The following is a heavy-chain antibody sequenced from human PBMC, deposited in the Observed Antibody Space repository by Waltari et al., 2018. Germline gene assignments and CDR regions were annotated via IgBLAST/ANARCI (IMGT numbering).Heavy chain of an antibody. CDR3: AREVAVAGTMGD. CDR1: GGTFSSYT. J-gene: IGHJ4*02. V-gene: IGHV1-69*08. Sequence: QVQLVQSGAEVKKPGSSVKVSCKASGGTFSSYTISWVRQAPGQGLEWMGRIIPILGIANCAQKSQGRDTITADKSTSTAYMELSSLRSEDTAVYYCAREVAVAGTMGDWGQGTLVTVSS. CDR2: IIPILGIA. D-gene: IGHD6-19*01.